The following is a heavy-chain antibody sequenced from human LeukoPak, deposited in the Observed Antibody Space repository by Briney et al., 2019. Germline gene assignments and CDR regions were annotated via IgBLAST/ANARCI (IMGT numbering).Heavy chain of an antibody. CDR1: GFTFSSYG. D-gene: IGHD4-11*01. CDR2: ISYDGSNK. J-gene: IGHJ6*02. V-gene: IGHV3-30*03. Sequence: PGGSLRLSCAASGFTFSSYGMHWVRQAPGKGLEWVAVISYDGSNKYYADSVKGRFTISRDNSKNTLYLQMNSLRAEDTAVYYCARGNVKTTVTNLWAPTGDYYYGMDVWGQGTTVTVSS. CDR3: ARGNVKTTVTNLWAPTGDYYYGMDV.